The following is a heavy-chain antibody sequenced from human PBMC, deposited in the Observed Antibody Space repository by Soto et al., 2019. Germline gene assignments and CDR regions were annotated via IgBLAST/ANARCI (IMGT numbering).Heavy chain of an antibody. D-gene: IGHD3-16*01. Sequence: ASVKVSCKASGYTFTSYGMHWVRQAPGQRLEWMGWINAVNGNTKYSQKFQGRVTITRDTSASAAYMELSSLRSEATAVYYCARGRWGALNWFDPWGQGTLVTVSS. J-gene: IGHJ5*02. CDR3: ARGRWGALNWFDP. CDR1: GYTFTSYG. V-gene: IGHV1-3*01. CDR2: INAVNGNT.